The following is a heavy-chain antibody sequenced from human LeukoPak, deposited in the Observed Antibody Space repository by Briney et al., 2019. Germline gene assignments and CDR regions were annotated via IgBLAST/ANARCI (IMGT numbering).Heavy chain of an antibody. CDR1: GFTVSSNY. CDR2: IYSGGST. V-gene: IGHV3-53*01. J-gene: IGHJ4*02. CDR3: ARDAPIAVAGTSDY. Sequence: GGSLRLSCAASGFTVSSNYMSWVRQAPGKGLEWVSVIYSGGSTYYADSVKGRFTISRHNSKNTLYLQMNSLRAEDTAVYYCARDAPIAVAGTSDYWGQGTLVTVSS. D-gene: IGHD6-19*01.